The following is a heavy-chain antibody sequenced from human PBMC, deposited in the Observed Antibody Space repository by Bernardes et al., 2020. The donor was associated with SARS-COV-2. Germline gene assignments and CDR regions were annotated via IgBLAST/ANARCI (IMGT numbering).Heavy chain of an antibody. CDR1: GFIFSDYA. Sequence: GGSLRLSCKASGFIFSDYAMHWVRQTPGKGLEYVSAISSDGSATYYADSVKGRFGISRDSSQRMVYLQMNNLREDDTSVYYCVKRVRIGRGVPGDCFDGWGQGTLVTVSS. V-gene: IGHV3-64D*06. J-gene: IGHJ4*02. CDR3: VKRVRIGRGVPGDCFDG. D-gene: IGHD2-21*01. CDR2: ISSDGSAT.